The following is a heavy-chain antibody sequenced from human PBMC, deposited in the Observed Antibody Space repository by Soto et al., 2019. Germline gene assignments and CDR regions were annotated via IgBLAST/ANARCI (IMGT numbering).Heavy chain of an antibody. J-gene: IGHJ6*02. Sequence: PGESLKISCKGSGYSFTSYWIGWVRQMPGKGLEWMGIIYPGDSDTRYSPSFQGQVTISADKSISTAYLQWSSLKASDTAMYYCARDRAAAGSYYYYGMDVWGQGTTVTVSS. CDR1: GYSFTSYW. CDR3: ARDRAAAGSYYYYGMDV. CDR2: IYPGDSDT. D-gene: IGHD6-13*01. V-gene: IGHV5-51*01.